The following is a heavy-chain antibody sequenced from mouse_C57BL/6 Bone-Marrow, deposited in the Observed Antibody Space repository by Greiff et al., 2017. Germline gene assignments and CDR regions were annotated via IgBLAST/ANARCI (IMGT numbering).Heavy chain of an antibody. CDR3: ALRSVYGPGYYFDY. J-gene: IGHJ2*01. Sequence: EVQLQQSGPGLVKPSQSLSLTCSVTGYSITSGYYWNWIRQFPGNKLEWMGYISYDGSNNYNPSLKNRISITRDTSKTQFFLKLNSVTTEDTATFYCALRSVYGPGYYFDYWGQGTTLTVSS. D-gene: IGHD1-2*01. CDR2: ISYDGSN. V-gene: IGHV3-6*01. CDR1: GYSITSGYY.